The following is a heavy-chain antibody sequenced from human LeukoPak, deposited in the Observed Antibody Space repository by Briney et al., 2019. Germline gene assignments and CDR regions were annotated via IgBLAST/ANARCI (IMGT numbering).Heavy chain of an antibody. V-gene: IGHV3-7*05. J-gene: IGHJ4*02. CDR3: AKYTSGTSYRGLDQ. CDR2: IKQDGSEK. D-gene: IGHD3-10*01. CDR1: GFTFSNYW. Sequence: GGSLRLSCAASGFTFSNYWMSWVRQAPGKGLEWVANIKQDGSEKYYVDSVKGRFTISRDNAKNSLYLQMNSLRAEDTAVYSCAKYTSGTSYRGLDQWGQGTLVTVSS.